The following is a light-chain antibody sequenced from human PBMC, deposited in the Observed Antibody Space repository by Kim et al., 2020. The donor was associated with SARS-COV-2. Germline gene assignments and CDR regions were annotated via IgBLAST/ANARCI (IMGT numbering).Light chain of an antibody. J-gene: IGLJ2*01. CDR2: GRN. CDR3: QSRNSAGSAL. Sequence: SSELTQDPAVSVALGQTVRITCQGDSLRNYYATWYQQKPRQAPVLVIYGRNNLPSGIPDRFSGSTSGNTASLTISGAQAEDEADFYCQSRNSAGSALFGGGTKLTVL. V-gene: IGLV3-19*01. CDR1: SLRNYY.